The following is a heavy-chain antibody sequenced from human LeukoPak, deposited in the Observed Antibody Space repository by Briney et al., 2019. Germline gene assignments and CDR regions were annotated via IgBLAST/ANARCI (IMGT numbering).Heavy chain of an antibody. CDR1: GFTFDDHG. D-gene: IGHD6-19*01. V-gene: IGHV3-9*01. CDR2: ISWSSGII. Sequence: GGSLRLSCAASGFTFDDHGMHWVRQAPGKGLEWVSGISWSSGIIGYADSVKGRFTISRDNAKNSLYLQMNSLRAEDTALYYCAKGRNGWYSDFDYWGQGTLVTVSS. CDR3: AKGRNGWYSDFDY. J-gene: IGHJ4*02.